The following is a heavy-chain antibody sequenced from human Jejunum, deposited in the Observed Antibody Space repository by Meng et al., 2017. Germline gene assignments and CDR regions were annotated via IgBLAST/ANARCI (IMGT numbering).Heavy chain of an antibody. J-gene: IGHJ3*02. V-gene: IGHV3-13*01. CDR3: TRGGGYSLYAFDI. D-gene: IGHD2-21*01. CDR2: IGTAGGT. Sequence: GGSLRLSCAASGFTFNIYDIHWVRQAPGKGLEWVSAIGTAGGTYYTDSVKGRFTISRENAKNSLFLQMNSLRAGDTAVYFCTRGGGYSLYAFDIWGQGTMVTVSS. CDR1: GFTFNIYD.